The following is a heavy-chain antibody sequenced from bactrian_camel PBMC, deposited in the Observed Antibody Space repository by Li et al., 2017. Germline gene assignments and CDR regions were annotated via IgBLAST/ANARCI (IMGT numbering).Heavy chain of an antibody. J-gene: IGHJ4*01. V-gene: IGHV3S55*01. D-gene: IGHD2*01. Sequence: HVQLVESGGTSVQVGGSLRLSCVASGDTIGRYCMGWFRQIPDREREGVAGIESDGSTSYADSVKGRFAVSLNSAKNTLYLHMNSLKPDDTAMYVCAVADSAGDCYSASEYNYWGQGTQVTVS. CDR1: GDTIGRYC. CDR3: AVADSAGDCYSASEYNY. CDR2: IESDGST.